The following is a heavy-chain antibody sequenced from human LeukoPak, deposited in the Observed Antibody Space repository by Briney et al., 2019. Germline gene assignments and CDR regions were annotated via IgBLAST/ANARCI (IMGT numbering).Heavy chain of an antibody. CDR3: AKRYCSSTSCYWGYYYGMDV. J-gene: IGHJ6*04. Sequence: GGSLRLSCAASGFTFSSYAMSWVRQAPGKGLEWVSAISGSGGSTYYADSVKGRVTISRDNSKNTLYLQMNSLRAEDTAVYYCAKRYCSSTSCYWGYYYGMDVWGKGTTVSVSS. D-gene: IGHD2-2*01. CDR2: ISGSGGST. CDR1: GFTFSSYA. V-gene: IGHV3-23*01.